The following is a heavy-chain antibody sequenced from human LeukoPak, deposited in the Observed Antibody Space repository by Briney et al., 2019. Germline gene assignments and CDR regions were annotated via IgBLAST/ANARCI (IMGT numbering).Heavy chain of an antibody. CDR1: GYSFSNDW. V-gene: IGHV5-51*01. CDR3: ARRGCIGGTCYGY. CDR2: IYPADSDT. J-gene: IGHJ4*02. D-gene: IGHD2-15*01. Sequence: GESLKISCKGSGYSFSNDWIGWVRQMPGKGLEWMGIIYPADSDTTYSPSFQGQVTISADKSISTVYLQWNSLGASDTAMYYCARRGCIGGTCYGYWGQGTLVTVSS.